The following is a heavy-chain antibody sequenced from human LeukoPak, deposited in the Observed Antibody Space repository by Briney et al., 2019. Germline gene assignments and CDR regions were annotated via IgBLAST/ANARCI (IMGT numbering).Heavy chain of an antibody. Sequence: ASVRVSCKASGYTFTDQYIHWVRQAPGQGLEWMGWINPNSGGTNYAQKFQGRVTMTRDTSISTAYMELSRLTSDDTAMYYCSLGLELGAFDIWGQGTMVTVSS. V-gene: IGHV1-2*02. CDR2: INPNSGGT. CDR3: SLGLELGAFDI. CDR1: GYTFTDQY. D-gene: IGHD1-7*01. J-gene: IGHJ3*02.